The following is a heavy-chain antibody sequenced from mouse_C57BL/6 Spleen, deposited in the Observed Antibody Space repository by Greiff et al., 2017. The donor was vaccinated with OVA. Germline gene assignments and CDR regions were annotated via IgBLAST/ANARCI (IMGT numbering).Heavy chain of an antibody. V-gene: IGHV1-62-2*01. CDR2: FYPGSGSI. CDR1: GYTFTEYS. Sequence: VQLQQSGAELVKPGASVKLSCKASGYTFTEYSIHWVKQRSGQGLEWIGWFYPGSGSIKYNEQFKDKATLTADKSSSTVYMRLSRVTYEHSTVYFCARHGSTMVTTGARDYWGQGTSVTVSS. J-gene: IGHJ4*01. D-gene: IGHD2-2*01. CDR3: ARHGSTMVTTGARDY.